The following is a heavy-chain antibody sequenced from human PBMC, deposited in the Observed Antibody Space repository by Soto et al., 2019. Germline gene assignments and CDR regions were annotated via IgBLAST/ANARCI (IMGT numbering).Heavy chain of an antibody. CDR2: IYSGGSA. CDR1: GFIVSSNY. Sequence: GGSLRLSCAASGFIVSSNYMSWVRQAPGKELEWVSVIYSGGSADYADSVKGRFTISRDNSKNTVYLQMNSLRAEDTAVYYCVRDDYGLDVWGQGTAVTVSS. CDR3: VRDDYGLDV. V-gene: IGHV3-53*01. J-gene: IGHJ6*02.